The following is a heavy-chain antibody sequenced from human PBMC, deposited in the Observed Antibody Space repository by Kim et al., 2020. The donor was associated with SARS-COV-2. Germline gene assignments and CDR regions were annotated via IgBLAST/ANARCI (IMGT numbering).Heavy chain of an antibody. CDR2: ISYDGSNK. CDR3: AREGSSSWYSDFQH. CDR1: GFTFSSYA. V-gene: IGHV3-30*04. J-gene: IGHJ1*01. Sequence: GGSLRLSCAASGFTFSSYAMHWVRQAPGKGLEWVAVISYDGSNKYYADSVKGRFTISRDNSKNTLYLQMNSLRAEDTAVYYCAREGSSSWYSDFQHWGQG. D-gene: IGHD6-13*01.